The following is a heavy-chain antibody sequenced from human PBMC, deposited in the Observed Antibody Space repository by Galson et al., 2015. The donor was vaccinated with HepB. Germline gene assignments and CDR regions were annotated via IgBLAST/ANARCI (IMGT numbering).Heavy chain of an antibody. D-gene: IGHD2-2*01. CDR3: ARPSAMASYYFDY. CDR2: IYPDXSDT. V-gene: IGHV5-51*01. Sequence: QSGAEVKKPGESLKISCKVSGYKFTSKWIGWVRQRPGKGLXWMGIIYPDXSDTRYSPSFQGQVTISADKSVDTTYLQWNTLKTSDTAMYFCARPSAMASYYFDYWGXGTLVTVSS. J-gene: IGHJ4*02. CDR1: GYKFTSKW.